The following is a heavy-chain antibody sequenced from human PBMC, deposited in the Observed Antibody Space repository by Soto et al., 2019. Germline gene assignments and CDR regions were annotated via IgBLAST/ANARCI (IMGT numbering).Heavy chain of an antibody. Sequence: PGGSLRLSCAASGFTFSSYGMHWVRQAPGKGLEWVAVIWYDGSNKYYADSVKGRFTISRDNAKNTLYLQMNSLRAEDTAVYYCARMIRYFDWSNPTYYYYYMDVWGKGTTVTVSS. V-gene: IGHV3-33*01. CDR2: IWYDGSNK. CDR1: GFTFSSYG. D-gene: IGHD3-9*01. J-gene: IGHJ6*03. CDR3: ARMIRYFDWSNPTYYYYYMDV.